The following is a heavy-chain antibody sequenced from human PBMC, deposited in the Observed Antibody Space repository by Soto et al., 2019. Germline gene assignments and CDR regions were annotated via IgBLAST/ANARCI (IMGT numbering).Heavy chain of an antibody. CDR1: GDTFSSYA. Sequence: QVQLVQSGAEVKKPGSSVKVSCKASGDTFSSYAINWVRQAPGQGLEWMGGIIPMFGTANYAQKFKGRVTITAGESTSTVYMELSSLRSEDTAVYYCARVGTAQYYDSSGYYSPLDYWGQGTLVTVS. J-gene: IGHJ4*02. V-gene: IGHV1-69*01. D-gene: IGHD3-22*01. CDR3: ARVGTAQYYDSSGYYSPLDY. CDR2: IIPMFGTA.